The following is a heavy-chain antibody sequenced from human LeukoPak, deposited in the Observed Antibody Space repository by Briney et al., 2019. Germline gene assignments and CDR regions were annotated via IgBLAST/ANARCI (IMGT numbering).Heavy chain of an antibody. CDR3: AKRKDSTSYATFDY. V-gene: IGHV3-23*01. CDR1: GFTFSDYA. D-gene: IGHD1-26*01. Sequence: GGSLRLSCTVSGFTFSDYAVSWVRQAPGKGLEWVSAISDSGGSTFYADSVKGRFTISRDNSKNTLYLQMNSLRAEDTAVYYCAKRKDSTSYATFDYWGQGTLVTVSS. CDR2: ISDSGGST. J-gene: IGHJ4*02.